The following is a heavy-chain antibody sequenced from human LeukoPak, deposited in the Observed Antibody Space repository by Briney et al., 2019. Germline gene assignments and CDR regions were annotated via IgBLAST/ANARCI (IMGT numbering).Heavy chain of an antibody. Sequence: GSLRLSCAASGFTFTTYWMHWVRQAPGKGLVWVSHINSDGSITSYADSVKGRFTISRDNAKNTLYLQMNSLRAEDTAVYYCARDAVDTANAVWGQGTTVTVSS. D-gene: IGHD5-18*01. CDR1: GFTFTTYW. CDR2: INSDGSIT. V-gene: IGHV3-74*01. CDR3: ARDAVDTANAV. J-gene: IGHJ6*02.